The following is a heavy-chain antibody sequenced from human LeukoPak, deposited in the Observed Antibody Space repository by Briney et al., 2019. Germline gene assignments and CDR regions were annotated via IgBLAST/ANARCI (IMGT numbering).Heavy chain of an antibody. Sequence: GGSLRLSCAASGFTVSSNNMSWVRQAPGKGLEWVSVIYSGGSTYYADSVKGRFTISRDNAKNSLYLQMNSLRAEDTAAYYCAKGPTYYYGSGSYRFDPWGQGTLVTVSS. J-gene: IGHJ5*02. CDR3: AKGPTYYYGSGSYRFDP. CDR1: GFTVSSNN. D-gene: IGHD3-10*01. V-gene: IGHV3-53*01. CDR2: IYSGGST.